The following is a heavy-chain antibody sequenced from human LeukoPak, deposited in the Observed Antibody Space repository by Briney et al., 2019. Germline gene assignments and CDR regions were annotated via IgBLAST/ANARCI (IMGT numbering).Heavy chain of an antibody. CDR2: ISGSGGST. V-gene: IGHV3-23*01. Sequence: GRSLRLSCAASGYTFSSYAMCWVPQAPGKGLEWVSAISGSGGSTYYADSVKGRFTISRDNSKNTLYLQMNSLRAEDTAVYYCAKDDYGDLNWFDPWGQGTLVTVSS. CDR1: GYTFSSYA. D-gene: IGHD4-17*01. J-gene: IGHJ5*02. CDR3: AKDDYGDLNWFDP.